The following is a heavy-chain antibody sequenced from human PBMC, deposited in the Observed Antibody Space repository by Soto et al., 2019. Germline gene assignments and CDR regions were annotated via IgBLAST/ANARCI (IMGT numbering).Heavy chain of an antibody. Sequence: PSETLSLTCTVSGGSISSYYWSWIRQPPGKGLEWIGYIYYSGSTNYNPSLKSRVTISVDTSKNQFSLKLSSVTAADTAVYYCARRRHCSSTSCYSDWFDPWGQGTLVTVSS. D-gene: IGHD2-2*01. CDR1: GGSISSYY. J-gene: IGHJ5*02. CDR3: ARRRHCSSTSCYSDWFDP. V-gene: IGHV4-59*08. CDR2: IYYSGST.